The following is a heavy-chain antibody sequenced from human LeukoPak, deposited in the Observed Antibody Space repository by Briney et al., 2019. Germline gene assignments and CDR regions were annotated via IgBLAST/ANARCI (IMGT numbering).Heavy chain of an antibody. J-gene: IGHJ5*02. Sequence: ASVKVSCKASGYTFTSYAMHLVRQAPGQRHEWMGWINAGNGNTKYSQKFQGRVTITRDTSASTAYMELSSLRSEDTAVYYCAMDNYGDYASRWFDPWGQGTLVTVSS. CDR3: AMDNYGDYASRWFDP. CDR2: INAGNGNT. D-gene: IGHD4-17*01. V-gene: IGHV1-3*01. CDR1: GYTFTSYA.